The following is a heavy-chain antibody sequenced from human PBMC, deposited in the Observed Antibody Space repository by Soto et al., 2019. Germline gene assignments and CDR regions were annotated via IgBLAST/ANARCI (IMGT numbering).Heavy chain of an antibody. CDR1: GGSISSSSYY. CDR3: ARAGVDSYGYYYYYGMDV. J-gene: IGHJ6*02. D-gene: IGHD5-18*01. Sequence: PSETLSLTCTVSGGSISSSSYYWGWIRQPPGKGLEWIGSIYYSGSTYYNPSLKSRVTISVDTSKNQFSLKLSSVTAADTAVYYCARAGVDSYGYYYYYGMDVWGQGTTVT. V-gene: IGHV4-39*01. CDR2: IYYSGST.